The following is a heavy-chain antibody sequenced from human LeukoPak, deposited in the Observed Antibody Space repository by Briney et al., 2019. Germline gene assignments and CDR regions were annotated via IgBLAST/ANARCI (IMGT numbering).Heavy chain of an antibody. CDR2: IYPGDSDT. Sequence: GESLKISCKGSGYIFTSYWIGWVRQTPGKGLEWVGIIYPGDSDTRYSQSFQGQVTISADKSISTAYLQWSSLKASDTAMYYCARPYCGGDCKGAFDIWGQGTTVTVSS. CDR3: ARPYCGGDCKGAFDI. CDR1: GYIFTSYW. D-gene: IGHD2-21*02. V-gene: IGHV5-51*01. J-gene: IGHJ3*02.